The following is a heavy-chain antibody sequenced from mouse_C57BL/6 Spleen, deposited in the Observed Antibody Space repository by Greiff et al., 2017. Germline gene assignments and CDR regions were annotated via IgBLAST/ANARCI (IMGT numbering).Heavy chain of an antibody. V-gene: IGHV1-9*01. Sequence: VQLQQSGAELMKPGASVKLSCKATGYTFTGYWIEWVKQRPGHGLEWIGEILPGSGSTNYNEKFKGKATFTADTSSNTASMQLSSLTTEDSAIYYCASLITTVVVTRYFDVWGTGTTVTVSS. D-gene: IGHD1-1*01. CDR3: ASLITTVVVTRYFDV. J-gene: IGHJ1*03. CDR1: GYTFTGYW. CDR2: ILPGSGST.